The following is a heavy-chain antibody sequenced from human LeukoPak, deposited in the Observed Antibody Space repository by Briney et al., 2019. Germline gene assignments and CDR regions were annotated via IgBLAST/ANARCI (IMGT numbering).Heavy chain of an antibody. Sequence: SGGSLRLSCVASGFPFSSYWMTWVRQPPGKALEWLANIKEDGSIQHYLDSVRSRFTISKDNPKTSVYLQLDSLRADDTAVYYCARDVWRGVADSDYWGQGTQVTVSS. CDR3: ARDVWRGVADSDY. J-gene: IGHJ4*02. CDR1: GFPFSSYW. CDR2: IKEDGSIQ. D-gene: IGHD6-19*01. V-gene: IGHV3-7*01.